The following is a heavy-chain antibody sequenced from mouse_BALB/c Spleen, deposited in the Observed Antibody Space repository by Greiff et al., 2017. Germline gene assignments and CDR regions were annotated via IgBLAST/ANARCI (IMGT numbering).Heavy chain of an antibody. J-gene: IGHJ4*01. Sequence: QVQLQQSGPGLVQPSQSLSITCTASGFSLTSYGVHWVRQSPGKGLEWLGVIWSGGSTDYNAAFISRLSISKDNTKSQIFFKMNSLQADDTAIYYCARGEGNYSYYAMDYWGQGTSVTVSS. V-gene: IGHV2-4-1*01. CDR2: IWSGGST. CDR1: GFSLTSYG. CDR3: ARGEGNYSYYAMDY. D-gene: IGHD2-1*01.